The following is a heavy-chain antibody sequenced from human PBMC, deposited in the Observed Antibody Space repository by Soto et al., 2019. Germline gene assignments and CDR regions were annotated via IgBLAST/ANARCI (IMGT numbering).Heavy chain of an antibody. V-gene: IGHV3-11*01. CDR1: GFTFSDYY. D-gene: IGHD2-15*01. J-gene: IGHJ4*02. CDR3: AKDGDIRREGGVFDY. CDR2: ISSSGSTI. Sequence: GGSLRLSCAASGFTFSDYYMSWIRQAPGKGLEWVSYISSSGSTIYYADSVKGRFTISRDNSKNTLYLQMNSLRAEDTAVYYCAKDGDIRREGGVFDYWGQGTLVTVSS.